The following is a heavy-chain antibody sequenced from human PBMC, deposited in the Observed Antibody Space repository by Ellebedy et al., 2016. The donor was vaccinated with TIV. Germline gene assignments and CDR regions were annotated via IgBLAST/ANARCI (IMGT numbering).Heavy chain of an antibody. V-gene: IGHV1-69*02. CDR1: GGTFSSYP. Sequence: AASVKVSCKASGGTFSSYPISWVRQAPGQGLEWMGRIIPILGIANYAQRFQGRVTITADKSTSTAYMELSRLRSEDKAVYYCAAGNDGGWFDPWGQGTRVTVSS. CDR2: IIPILGIA. D-gene: IGHD1-1*01. CDR3: AAGNDGGWFDP. J-gene: IGHJ5*02.